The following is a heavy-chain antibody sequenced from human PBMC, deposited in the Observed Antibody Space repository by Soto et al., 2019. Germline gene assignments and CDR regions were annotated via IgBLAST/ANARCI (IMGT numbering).Heavy chain of an antibody. V-gene: IGHV3-23*01. J-gene: IGHJ4*02. CDR2: ISGSGGST. D-gene: IGHD3-3*01. CDR3: AKCGITYGFWGGYQYYLDY. Sequence: GGSLRLSCAASGFTFSSYAMSWVRQAQGKGLEWVSAISGSGGSTYYADSVKGRFTISRDNSKNTLYLQMNSLRAEDTAVYYCAKCGITYGFWGGYQYYLDYWGQGTLVSVSS. CDR1: GFTFSSYA.